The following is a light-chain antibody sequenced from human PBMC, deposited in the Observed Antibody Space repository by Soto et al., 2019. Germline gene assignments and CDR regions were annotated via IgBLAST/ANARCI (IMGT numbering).Light chain of an antibody. Sequence: DIVMTQSPDSLAVSLGERATINCKSSQSVLYSSNNKNHLAWYQQNSEQPPKLLIYWASTRDYGVPDRCRGSGAGTDVTLTISSLQAGDVAVYYCQQYYRTPWTFGQGTKVEFK. J-gene: IGKJ1*01. V-gene: IGKV4-1*01. CDR3: QQYYRTPWT. CDR1: QSVLYSSNNKNH. CDR2: WAS.